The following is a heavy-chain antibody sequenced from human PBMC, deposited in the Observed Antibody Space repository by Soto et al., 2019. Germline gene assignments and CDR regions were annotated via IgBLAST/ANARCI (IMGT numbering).Heavy chain of an antibody. V-gene: IGHV3-23*01. D-gene: IGHD4-17*01. CDR2: ISGAGGVT. J-gene: IGHJ4*02. Sequence: ESGGGLVQPGGSLRLSCAVSGFTFSSYAMSWVRQAPGKGPEWVSSISGAGGVTHYADSVRGRFTISRDNSKNTLYLQMNSLRAEDTAVYYCAKDKSRGVTVTPDYWGQGTLVTVSS. CDR3: AKDKSRGVTVTPDY. CDR1: GFTFSSYA.